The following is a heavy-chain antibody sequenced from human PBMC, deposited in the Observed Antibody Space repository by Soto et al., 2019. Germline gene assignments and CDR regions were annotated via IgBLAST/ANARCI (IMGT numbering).Heavy chain of an antibody. CDR3: ANNGDYYYYGMDV. Sequence: ASVKVSCKASGYTFTSYGISWVRQAPGQGLEWMGWIRAYNGNTKYSQNFQGRVTITRDTSASTAYMELSSLRSEDTAVYYCANNGDYYYYGMDVWGQGTTVTVSS. D-gene: IGHD4-17*01. CDR1: GYTFTSYG. V-gene: IGHV1-18*01. J-gene: IGHJ6*02. CDR2: IRAYNGNT.